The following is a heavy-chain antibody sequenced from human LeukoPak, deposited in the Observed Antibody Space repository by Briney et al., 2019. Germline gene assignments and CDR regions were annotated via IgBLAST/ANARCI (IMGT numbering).Heavy chain of an antibody. CDR3: AKGSLRGPTQVPFDP. J-gene: IGHJ5*02. Sequence: GGSLGLSCAASGFTFSSYAMSWVRQAPGKGLEWVSAISGSGGSTYYADSVKGRFTISRDNSKNTLYLQMNSLRAEDTAVYYCAKGSLRGPTQVPFDPWGQGTLVSVSS. CDR1: GFTFSSYA. D-gene: IGHD3-10*01. V-gene: IGHV3-23*01. CDR2: ISGSGGST.